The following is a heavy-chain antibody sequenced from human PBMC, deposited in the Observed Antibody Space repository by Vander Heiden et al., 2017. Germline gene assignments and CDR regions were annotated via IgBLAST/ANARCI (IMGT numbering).Heavy chain of an antibody. CDR3: TRGGRSSWGY. CDR2: FYSVGST. J-gene: IGHJ4*02. CDR1: GFTVGNNF. Sequence: EVQLVESGGGLIQPGGSLRLSCAASGFTVGNNFMNWVRQAPGKGLEWVSVFYSVGSTYYADSVKGRFTISKDNSKNTLFLQMNGLRPEDTAVYYCTRGGRSSWGYWGQGTLVTVSS. D-gene: IGHD3-16*01. V-gene: IGHV3-53*01.